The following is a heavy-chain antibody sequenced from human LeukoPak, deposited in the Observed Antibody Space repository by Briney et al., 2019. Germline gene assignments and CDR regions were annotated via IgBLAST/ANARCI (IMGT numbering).Heavy chain of an antibody. Sequence: PGGSLRLSCAASGFTFSSYWMHWVRQAPAKGLVWVSRINSDGSSITYADSVKGRFTISRDNAKNTLYLQMNSLRVEDTAVYYCAREGRVSGYDFDCWGQGTLVTVSS. CDR1: GFTFSSYW. V-gene: IGHV3-74*03. CDR2: INSDGSSI. J-gene: IGHJ4*02. D-gene: IGHD5-12*01. CDR3: AREGRVSGYDFDC.